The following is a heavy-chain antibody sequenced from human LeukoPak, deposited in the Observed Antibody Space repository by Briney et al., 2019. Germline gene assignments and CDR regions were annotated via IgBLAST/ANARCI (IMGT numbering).Heavy chain of an antibody. CDR3: AKDDSSGYYRYYFDY. J-gene: IGHJ4*02. V-gene: IGHV4-34*01. CDR2: INHSGST. D-gene: IGHD3-22*01. Sequence: SETLSLTCAVYGGSFSDYYWSWIRQPPGKGLEWIGEINHSGSTNYNPSLKSRVTISVDTSKNQFSLKLSSVTAADTAVYYCAKDDSSGYYRYYFDYWGQGTLVTVSS. CDR1: GGSFSDYY.